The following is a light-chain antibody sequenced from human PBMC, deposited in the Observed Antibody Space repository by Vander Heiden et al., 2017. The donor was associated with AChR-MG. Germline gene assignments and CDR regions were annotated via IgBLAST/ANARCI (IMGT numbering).Light chain of an antibody. Sequence: DIVMTQSPDSLAWSRGERATINCKSSQSVLYSSNNKNYLAWYQQKPGQPPKLLIYWASTRESGVPDRFSGSGSGTDFTLTISSLQAEDVAVYYCQQYYSTPRALTFGGGTKVEIK. J-gene: IGKJ4*01. CDR1: QSVLYSSNNKNY. V-gene: IGKV4-1*01. CDR3: QQYYSTPRALT. CDR2: WAS.